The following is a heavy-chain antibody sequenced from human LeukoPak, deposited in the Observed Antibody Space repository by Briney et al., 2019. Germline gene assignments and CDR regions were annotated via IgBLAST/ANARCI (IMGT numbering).Heavy chain of an antibody. CDR1: GFTFTSHV. J-gene: IGHJ5*02. Sequence: GGSLRLSCAASGFTFTSHVMSWLRQTPGKELEWVSAIDGSGHTTYYADSVRGRFIISRDNSKKMLYLQMNSLRAEDTATYNCARESIRSGSLKWFDPWGQGTLVTVSS. CDR3: ARESIRSGSLKWFDP. V-gene: IGHV3-23*01. CDR2: IDGSGHTT. D-gene: IGHD3-3*01.